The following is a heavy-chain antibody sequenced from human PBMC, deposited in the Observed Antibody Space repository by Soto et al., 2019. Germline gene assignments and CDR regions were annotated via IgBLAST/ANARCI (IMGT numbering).Heavy chain of an antibody. Sequence: GGSLRLSCAASGFVFSIYAMHWTRQAPGEGLEWVAVISHDGGDKRYADSVKGRFTISRDNSKNTLYLQMNSLRSEDTAVYYCARERVAGPQCNWFDPWGQGTLVTVSS. J-gene: IGHJ5*02. V-gene: IGHV3-30*04. CDR1: GFVFSIYA. D-gene: IGHD6-19*01. CDR2: ISHDGGDK. CDR3: ARERVAGPQCNWFDP.